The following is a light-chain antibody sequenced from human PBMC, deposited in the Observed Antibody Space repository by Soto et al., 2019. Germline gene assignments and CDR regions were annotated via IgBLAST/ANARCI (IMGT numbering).Light chain of an antibody. Sequence: QPVLTQPASVSGSPGQSITISCTGTASDIATYNHVSWYQQHPGKAPKVIIYDVSNRPSGVSSRFSGSKSGNTASLTISGLQADDEADYFCSSYTLTTTLFGGGTKLTVL. CDR2: DVS. CDR1: ASDIATYNH. CDR3: SSYTLTTTL. J-gene: IGLJ2*01. V-gene: IGLV2-14*01.